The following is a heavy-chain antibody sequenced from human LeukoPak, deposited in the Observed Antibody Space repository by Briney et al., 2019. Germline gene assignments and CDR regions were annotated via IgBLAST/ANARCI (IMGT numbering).Heavy chain of an antibody. CDR3: AREAWIQLWFFDY. D-gene: IGHD5-18*01. Sequence: SETLSLTCAVYGGSFSGYYWSWIRQPPGKGLEWIGEINHSGSTNYSPSLKSRVTISVDTSKNQFSLKLSSVTAADTAVYYCAREAWIQLWFFDYWGQGTLVTVSS. V-gene: IGHV4-34*01. J-gene: IGHJ4*02. CDR1: GGSFSGYY. CDR2: INHSGST.